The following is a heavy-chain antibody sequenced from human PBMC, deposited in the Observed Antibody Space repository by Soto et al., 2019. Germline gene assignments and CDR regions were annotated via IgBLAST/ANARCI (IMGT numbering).Heavy chain of an antibody. D-gene: IGHD2-2*01. Sequence: QLQLVESGGGVIEPGRSLRLSCAASGFRFSSHGMHWVRQAPGQRLEWVEVIGHNGIHSFYSDSVKGRFTMSRDNSNNILYLQMQSLRVEDTARYYCARDDLYADNGLAEWGPGTLVTVTS. CDR1: GFRFSSHG. J-gene: IGHJ4*02. CDR3: ARDDLYADNGLAE. CDR2: IGHNGIHS. V-gene: IGHV3-33*01.